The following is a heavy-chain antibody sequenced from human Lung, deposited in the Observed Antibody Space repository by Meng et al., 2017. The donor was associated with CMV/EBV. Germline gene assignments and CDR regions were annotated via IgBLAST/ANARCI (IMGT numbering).Heavy chain of an antibody. CDR1: GFTFSTYT. V-gene: IGHV3-21*01. CDR2: IGSSSSHI. J-gene: IGHJ6*02. CDR3: ARARVFYAMDV. Sequence: GGSLRLSCAASGFTFSTYTINWVRQAPGKGLEWVSCIGSSSSHIYYADSVKGRFTISRDNAKNSVYLQMDSLRADDTAVYYCARARVFYAMDVWGQGTTVTVSS.